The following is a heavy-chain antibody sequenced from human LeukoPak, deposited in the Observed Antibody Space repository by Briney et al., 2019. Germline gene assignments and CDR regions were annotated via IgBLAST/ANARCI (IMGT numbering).Heavy chain of an antibody. V-gene: IGHV1-69*13. CDR2: IIPIFGTA. CDR3: ARWGYSGYDYWFDP. CDR1: GGTFNSYA. J-gene: IGHJ5*02. Sequence: SVKVSCKASGGTFNSYAISWVRQAPGQGLEWMGGIIPIFGTANYAQKFQGRVTITADESTSTAYMELSSLRSEDTAVYYCARWGYSGYDYWFDPWGQGTLVTVSS. D-gene: IGHD5-12*01.